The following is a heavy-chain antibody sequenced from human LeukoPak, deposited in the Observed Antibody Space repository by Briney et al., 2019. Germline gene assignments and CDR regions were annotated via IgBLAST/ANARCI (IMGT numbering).Heavy chain of an antibody. CDR2: IRYDGSNK. Sequence: GGSLRLSCAASGFTFSTYGMHWVRQAPGKGPEWVAFIRYDGSNKYYADSVKGRFTISRDNSKNTLYLQMNSLRPEDTAVYYCAIVNKGGYDSFDYWGQGSLVTVSS. CDR3: AIVNKGGYDSFDY. CDR1: GFTFSTYG. V-gene: IGHV3-30*02. J-gene: IGHJ4*02. D-gene: IGHD5-12*01.